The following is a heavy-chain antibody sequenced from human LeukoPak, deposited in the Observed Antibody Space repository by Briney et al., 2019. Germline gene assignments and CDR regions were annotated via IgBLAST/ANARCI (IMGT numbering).Heavy chain of an antibody. D-gene: IGHD2-15*01. V-gene: IGHV4-38-2*01. CDR1: GYSISSGYY. CDR3: ASLRYCSGGSCQHFDY. J-gene: IGHJ4*02. Sequence: PSETLSLTCAVSGYSISSGYYWGWIRQPPGKGLEWNGSIYHSGSTYYNPSLKSRVTISVDTSKNQFSLKLSSVTAADTAVYYCASLRYCSGGSCQHFDYWGQGTLVTVSS. CDR2: IYHSGST.